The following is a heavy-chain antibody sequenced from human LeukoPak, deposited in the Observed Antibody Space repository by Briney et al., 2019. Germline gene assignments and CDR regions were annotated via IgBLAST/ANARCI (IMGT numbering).Heavy chain of an antibody. V-gene: IGHV1-2*02. Sequence: ASVKVPCKASGYTFTGYYFHWVRQAPGQGLEWMGWINPNSGATIYAQKFQGRVTMTRDTSISTAYMEVSRLRSDDTAVYYCARSGSGNYYKVSDYWGQGALVTVSS. CDR1: GYTFTGYY. CDR2: INPNSGAT. J-gene: IGHJ4*02. CDR3: ARSGSGNYYKVSDY. D-gene: IGHD3-10*01.